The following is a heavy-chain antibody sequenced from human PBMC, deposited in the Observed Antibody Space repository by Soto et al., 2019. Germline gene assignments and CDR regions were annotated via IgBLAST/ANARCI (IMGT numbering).Heavy chain of an antibody. CDR2: ITASGSAT. Sequence: GGSLRLSCAASGCTFRDHAMTWVRQAPGQGLEYVSSITASGSATFYGDSVKGRFTISRDNSKNTLYLQMNSLRAEDTAVYYCAKVRADYYDSSGPIDYWGQGTLVTVSS. D-gene: IGHD3-22*01. V-gene: IGHV3-23*01. J-gene: IGHJ4*02. CDR1: GCTFRDHA. CDR3: AKVRADYYDSSGPIDY.